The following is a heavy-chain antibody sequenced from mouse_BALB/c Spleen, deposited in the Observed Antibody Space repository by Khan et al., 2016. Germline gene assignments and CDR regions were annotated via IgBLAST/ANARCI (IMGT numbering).Heavy chain of an antibody. CDR1: GFTFSNYW. Sequence: EVELVESGGGLVQPGGSMKLSCVASGFTFSNYWMNWVRQSPEKGLEWVAEIRLKSNNYATNYAESVKGRFTISRDDSTRSVYLHMNNLRAEDTGMYDCTTWFAYWGQGTLVTVSA. V-gene: IGHV6-6*02. CDR2: IRLKSNNYAT. CDR3: TTWFAY. J-gene: IGHJ3*01.